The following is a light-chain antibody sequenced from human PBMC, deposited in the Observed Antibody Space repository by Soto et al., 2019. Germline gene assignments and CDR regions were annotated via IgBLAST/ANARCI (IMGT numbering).Light chain of an antibody. V-gene: IGKV3-15*01. Sequence: EIVMTQSPATLSVFPGERATLSCRASQGVNNNLAWYQQKPGQAPRLLIYGASTRATGIPARFSGSGSGTEFTLTVSGLQSEDFAVYSCQQYHNWPLTFGGGTKVEIK. J-gene: IGKJ4*01. CDR1: QGVNNN. CDR2: GAS. CDR3: QQYHNWPLT.